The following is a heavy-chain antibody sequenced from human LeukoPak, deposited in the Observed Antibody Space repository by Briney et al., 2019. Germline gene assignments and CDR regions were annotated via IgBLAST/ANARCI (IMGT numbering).Heavy chain of an antibody. CDR1: GGSFSDYY. D-gene: IGHD2-2*01. CDR3: ARGVRGSTSWICYYNYFYLGV. J-gene: IGHJ6*03. V-gene: IGHV4-34*01. CDR2: INYSGRT. Sequence: SETLSLTCAVFGGSFSDYYWSWVRQPPGKGLEWIGEINYSGRTNYYPSLTSRATLSIDTSKNQFSLKLSSVTVADTAVYYCARGVRGSTSWICYYNYFYLGVWGKGTTVTVSS.